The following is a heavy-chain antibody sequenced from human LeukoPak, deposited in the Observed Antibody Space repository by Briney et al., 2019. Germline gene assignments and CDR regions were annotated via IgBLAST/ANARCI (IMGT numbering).Heavy chain of an antibody. Sequence: SSETLSLTCTVSGGSISSYYWSWIRQPPGKALEWIGYIFYTGSAYYNPPLKSRVIISLDTSKNQFSLKLSSVTAADAAVYYCARYTSHVFDYWGQGTLVTVSS. V-gene: IGHV4-59*01. CDR3: ARYTSHVFDY. CDR2: IFYTGSA. CDR1: GGSISSYY. D-gene: IGHD6-13*01. J-gene: IGHJ4*02.